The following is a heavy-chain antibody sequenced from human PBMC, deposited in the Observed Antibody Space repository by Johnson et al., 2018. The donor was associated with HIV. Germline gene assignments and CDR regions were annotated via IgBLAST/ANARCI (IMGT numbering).Heavy chain of an antibody. CDR1: GFTFSNYA. Sequence: QVQLVESGGGVVQPGRSLRLSCAASGFTFSNYAMHWVRQAPGKGLEWVAVISYDGSNKYYADSVRGLTISRDNSKNTLYLQLSSLRSEDTAVYYCAKASLRGYSYVSYAFDIWGQGTMVTVSS. CDR3: AKASLRGYSYVSYAFDI. V-gene: IGHV3-30*04. CDR2: ISYDGSNK. D-gene: IGHD5-18*01. J-gene: IGHJ3*02.